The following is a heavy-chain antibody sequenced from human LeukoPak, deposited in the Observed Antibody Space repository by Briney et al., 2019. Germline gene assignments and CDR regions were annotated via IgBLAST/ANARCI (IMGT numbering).Heavy chain of an antibody. D-gene: IGHD6-13*01. CDR3: ASGGGYSSSRPIDY. CDR2: INHSGST. J-gene: IGHJ4*02. V-gene: IGHV4-34*01. Sequence: SETPSLTCAVYGGSFSGYYWSWIRQPPGKGLEWIGEINHSGSTNYNPSLKSRVTISVDTSKNQFSLKLSSVTAADTAVYYCASGGGYSSSRPIDYWGQGTLVTVSS. CDR1: GGSFSGYY.